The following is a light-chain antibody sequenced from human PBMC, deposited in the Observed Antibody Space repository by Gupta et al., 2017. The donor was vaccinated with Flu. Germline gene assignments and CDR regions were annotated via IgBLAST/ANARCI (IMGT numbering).Light chain of an antibody. CDR2: QDN. CDR3: QAWDRTTRV. V-gene: IGLV3-1*01. J-gene: IGLJ3*02. Sequence: CSGDNLEKKYVCWYQQKPGQSPVLVMYQDNRRPSGIPERFSGSASGNTAILAISGTRAMDETDYYCQAWDRTTRVFGGGTKLTVL. CDR1: NLEKKY.